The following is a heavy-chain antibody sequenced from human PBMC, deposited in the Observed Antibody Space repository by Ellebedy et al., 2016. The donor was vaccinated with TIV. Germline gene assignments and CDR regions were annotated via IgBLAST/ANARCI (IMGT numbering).Heavy chain of an antibody. V-gene: IGHV3-7*01. CDR3: GGFAFNYAMDS. CDR2: IMENGYER. CDR1: GFTFTGFS. D-gene: IGHD2-2*01. J-gene: IGHJ5*01. Sequence: GESLKISCAASGFTFTGFSMSWVRQAPGKGLEWVAHIMENGYERYYVDSVKGRFTISRDNAKNSVYLQMNSLRADDTAVFYCGGFAFNYAMDSWGQGTLVTVSS.